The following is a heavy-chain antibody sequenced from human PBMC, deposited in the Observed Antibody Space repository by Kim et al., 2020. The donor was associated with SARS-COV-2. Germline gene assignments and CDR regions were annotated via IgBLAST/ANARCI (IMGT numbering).Heavy chain of an antibody. CDR3: ARGASAGFDY. CDR2: YI. V-gene: IGHV6-1*01. Sequence: YIDYAVSVKGRIIINPDTSKNQFSLQLNSVTPEDTAVYYCARGASAGFDYWGQGTLVTVSS. J-gene: IGHJ4*02. D-gene: IGHD6-25*01.